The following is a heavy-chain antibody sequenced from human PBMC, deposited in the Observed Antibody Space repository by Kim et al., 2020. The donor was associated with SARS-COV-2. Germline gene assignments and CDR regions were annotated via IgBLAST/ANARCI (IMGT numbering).Heavy chain of an antibody. CDR2: T. J-gene: IGHJ4*02. Sequence: TTYADSVKGRFTVSRDNAKNTLYLQMNNLRAEDTAMYYCASRIYTSFDSWGQGTLVTVSS. V-gene: IGHV3-74*01. CDR3: ASRIYTSFDS.